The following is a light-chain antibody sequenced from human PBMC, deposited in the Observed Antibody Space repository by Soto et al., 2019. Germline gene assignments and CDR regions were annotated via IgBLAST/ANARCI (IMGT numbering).Light chain of an antibody. Sequence: EIALTQSPGTLSLSPVERATLSCRASQSLNARYLAWYQVKPGQAPRLLFYGASSRATGIPDRFIGSGSGTEFTLTITGMEPEDFAVYYCQQFHISRTFGQGTQVDIK. CDR2: GAS. J-gene: IGKJ1*01. CDR1: QSLNARY. CDR3: QQFHISRT. V-gene: IGKV3-20*01.